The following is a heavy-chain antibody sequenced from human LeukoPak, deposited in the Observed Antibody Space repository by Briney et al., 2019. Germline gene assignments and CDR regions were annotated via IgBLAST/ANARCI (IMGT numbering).Heavy chain of an antibody. Sequence: ASVKVSCTASGYTFTGYYLHWVRQAPGQGLEWLGWINPNSGGTHYAQKFQGRVTVTRDTSISTAYMELNSLRSENTALYYCARPMTGTGLTYYYYGMDIWGQGTTVTVSS. CDR1: GYTFTGYY. D-gene: IGHD1-1*01. CDR3: ARPMTGTGLTYYYYGMDI. CDR2: INPNSGGT. V-gene: IGHV1-2*02. J-gene: IGHJ6*02.